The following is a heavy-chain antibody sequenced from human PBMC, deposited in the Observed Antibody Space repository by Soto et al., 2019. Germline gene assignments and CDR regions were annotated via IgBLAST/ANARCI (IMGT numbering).Heavy chain of an antibody. CDR1: GYTFTSYY. V-gene: IGHV1-46*01. Sequence: ASVKVSCKASGYTFTSYYMHWVRQAPGQGLEWMGIINPSGGSTSYAQKFQGRVTMTRDTSTSTVYMEVSNLRSDDTAVYFCARQITSPIGVWSGSLHFDHWGQGTLVTVSS. D-gene: IGHD3-3*01. CDR2: INPSGGST. J-gene: IGHJ4*02. CDR3: ARQITSPIGVWSGSLHFDH.